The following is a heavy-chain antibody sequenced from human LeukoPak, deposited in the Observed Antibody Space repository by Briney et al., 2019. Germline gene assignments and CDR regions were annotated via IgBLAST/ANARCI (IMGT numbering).Heavy chain of an antibody. Sequence: PGGSLRLSCTASGFAFDEHGMSWVRQVPGKGLEWVSGINWSGGSTGYADPMRGRFTISRDNAKNSLYLQMDSLRAEDTALYYCARAPITSPFYFDYWGQGTLVTVSS. J-gene: IGHJ4*02. V-gene: IGHV3-20*04. CDR2: INWSGGST. CDR1: GFAFDEHG. CDR3: ARAPITSPFYFDY. D-gene: IGHD2-2*01.